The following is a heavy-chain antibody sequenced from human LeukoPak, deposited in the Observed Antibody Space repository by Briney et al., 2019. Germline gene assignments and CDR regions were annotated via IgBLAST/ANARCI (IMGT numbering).Heavy chain of an antibody. CDR3: ARGSGYEYYYYYGMDV. CDR1: GGSISSGGYY. Sequence: PSETLSLTCTVSGGSISSGGYYWSWIRQHPGKGLEWIGYIYYSGSTYYNPSLKSRVTKSVDTSKNQFSLKLSSVTAADTAVYYCARGSGYEYYYYYGMDVWGQGTTVTVSS. V-gene: IGHV4-31*03. D-gene: IGHD5-12*01. J-gene: IGHJ6*02. CDR2: IYYSGST.